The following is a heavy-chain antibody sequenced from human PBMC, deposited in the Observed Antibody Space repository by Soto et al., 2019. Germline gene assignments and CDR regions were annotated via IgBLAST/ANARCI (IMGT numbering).Heavy chain of an antibody. V-gene: IGHV1-2*02. Sequence: ASVKVSCTASGYTFTGYYMHWVRQAPGQGLEWMGWINPNSGGTNYAQKFQGRVTMTRDTSISTAYMELSRLRSDDTAVYYCARASCLDYGPNTWHDPCAQDIPVTFSS. J-gene: IGHJ5*02. CDR3: ARASCLDYGPNTWHDP. CDR1: GYTFTGYY. D-gene: IGHD3-10*01. CDR2: INPNSGGT.